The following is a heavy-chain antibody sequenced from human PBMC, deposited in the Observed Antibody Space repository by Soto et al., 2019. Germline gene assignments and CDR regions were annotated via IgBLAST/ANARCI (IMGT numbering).Heavy chain of an antibody. D-gene: IGHD6-19*01. Sequence: VKVSCKASGYTFTSYAMHWVRQAPGQRLEWMGWINAGNGNTKYSQKFQGRVTITRDTSASTAYMELSSLRSEDTAVYYCARDYGIAVAGTGYYWGQGTLVTVSS. CDR3: ARDYGIAVAGTGYY. CDR2: INAGNGNT. J-gene: IGHJ4*02. CDR1: GYTFTSYA. V-gene: IGHV1-3*01.